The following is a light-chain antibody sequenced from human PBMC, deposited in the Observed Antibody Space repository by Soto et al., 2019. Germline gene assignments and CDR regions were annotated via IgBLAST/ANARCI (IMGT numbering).Light chain of an antibody. V-gene: IGKV3-20*01. CDR1: QSVSSNY. CDR2: GAS. J-gene: IGKJ1*01. Sequence: EIMLTQSPCTLSLSPGERATLSCRASQSVSSNYITWYQQKPGQAPRRLIFGASSRATGIPDRFSGSGSGTDFTLTISRLEPEDFAVYYCQQYGSSPSTFGQGTKVDIK. CDR3: QQYGSSPST.